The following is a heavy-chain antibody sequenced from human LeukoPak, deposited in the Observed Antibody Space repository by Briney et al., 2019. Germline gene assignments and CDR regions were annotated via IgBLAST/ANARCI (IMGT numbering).Heavy chain of an antibody. D-gene: IGHD2-2*01. CDR1: GYSISSGYY. Sequence: PSETLSLTCAVSGYSISSGYYWGWIRQPPGKGLEWIGSIYHSGSTYYNPSLKSRVTISVDTSKNQFPLKLSSVTAADTAVYYCARLKDIVVVPAASAFDIWGQGTMVAVSS. CDR2: IYHSGST. V-gene: IGHV4-38-2*01. CDR3: ARLKDIVVVPAASAFDI. J-gene: IGHJ3*02.